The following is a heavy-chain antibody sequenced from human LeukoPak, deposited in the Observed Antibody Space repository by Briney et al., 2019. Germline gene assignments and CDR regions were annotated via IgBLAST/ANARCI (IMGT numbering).Heavy chain of an antibody. V-gene: IGHV3-7*01. CDR3: AKGGGYEAQYYYYYLDV. J-gene: IGHJ6*03. CDR1: GFTFSSYW. D-gene: IGHD5-12*01. Sequence: GGSLRLSCAASGFTFSSYWMNWVRQAPGKGLEWVAHIKEDGSEKYYVDSVKGRFTISRDNAKNSLYLQMNGLRAEDTAVYYCAKGGGYEAQYYYYYLDVWGKGTTVTISS. CDR2: IKEDGSEK.